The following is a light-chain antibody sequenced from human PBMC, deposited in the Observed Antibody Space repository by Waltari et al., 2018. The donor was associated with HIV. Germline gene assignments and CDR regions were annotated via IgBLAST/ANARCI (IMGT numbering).Light chain of an antibody. CDR1: SSDVGVYNY. Sequence: QSALTQPRSVSGSPGQSVTISCTGTSSDVGVYNYVPWYRQPPGKAPKLMIYDVSKRPSGVPDRFSGSKSGNTASLTISGLQAEDEADYYCCSYAGRYTVLFGGGTKLTVL. J-gene: IGLJ2*01. CDR2: DVS. CDR3: CSYAGRYTVL. V-gene: IGLV2-11*01.